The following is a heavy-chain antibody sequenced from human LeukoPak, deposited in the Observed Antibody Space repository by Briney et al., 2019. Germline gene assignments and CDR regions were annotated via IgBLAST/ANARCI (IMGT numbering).Heavy chain of an antibody. V-gene: IGHV4-34*01. CDR3: ARGRDDSSGFLNFDY. CDR1: GGSFSGYY. J-gene: IGHJ4*02. CDR2: INHSGST. Sequence: PSETLSLTCAVYGGSFSGYYWSWIRQPPGKGLEWIGVINHSGSTNYNPSLKSRVTISVDTSKNQFSLKLSSVTAADTAVYYCARGRDDSSGFLNFDYWGQGTLVTVSS. D-gene: IGHD3-22*01.